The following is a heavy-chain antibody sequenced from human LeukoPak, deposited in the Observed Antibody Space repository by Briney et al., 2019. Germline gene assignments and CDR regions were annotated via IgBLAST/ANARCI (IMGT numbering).Heavy chain of an antibody. Sequence: SQTLSLTCALSGDSVSSNSAAWNWIRQSPSRGLEWLGRTYYRSKWYNHYAVSVRGRITITPDTSKSQFALQLNSVTPEDTAVYYCAREGEVGTTWSWFDPWGQGTLVTVSS. CDR1: GDSVSSNSAA. D-gene: IGHD1-26*01. J-gene: IGHJ5*02. V-gene: IGHV6-1*01. CDR3: AREGEVGTTWSWFDP. CDR2: TYYRSKWYN.